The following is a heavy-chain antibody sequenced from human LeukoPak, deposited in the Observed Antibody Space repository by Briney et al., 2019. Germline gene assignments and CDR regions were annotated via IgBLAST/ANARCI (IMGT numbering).Heavy chain of an antibody. V-gene: IGHV4-61*02. D-gene: IGHD3-3*01. CDR3: AREGSGSYYYYMDV. CDR1: GGSISSGSYY. J-gene: IGHJ6*03. CDR2: IYTSGST. Sequence: SETLSLTCTVSGGSISSGSYYWSWIRQPAGKGLEWIGRIYTSGSTNYNPSLKSRVTISVDTSKNQFSLKLSSVTAADTAVYYCAREGSGSYYYYMDVWGKGTTVTISS.